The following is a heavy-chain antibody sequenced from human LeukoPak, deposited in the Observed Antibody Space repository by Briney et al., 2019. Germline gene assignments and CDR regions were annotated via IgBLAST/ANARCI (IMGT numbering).Heavy chain of an antibody. Sequence: PSETLSLTCTVSGGSISSSSYYWGWIRQPPGKGLEWIGSNYYSGSTYYNPSLKSRVTISVDTSKNQFSLKLSSVTAADTAVYYCARLREASSGGGGYYYYYMDVWGKGTTVTVSS. CDR1: GGSISSSSYY. CDR2: NYYSGST. CDR3: ARLREASSGGGGYYYYYMDV. D-gene: IGHD6-19*01. J-gene: IGHJ6*03. V-gene: IGHV4-39*07.